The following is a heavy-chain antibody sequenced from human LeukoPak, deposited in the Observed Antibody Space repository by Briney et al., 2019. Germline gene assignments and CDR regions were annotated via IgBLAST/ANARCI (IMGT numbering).Heavy chain of an antibody. J-gene: IGHJ4*02. V-gene: IGHV1-46*01. Sequence: ASVKVSCKASGYTFTTYYMHWVRQAPGQGLEWMGIINPSVGSTSYAQKFQGRITMTRDTSTSTVYMELSSLTSEDTAMYYCARVRSCSGGGCYSGFDYWGQGTLVTASS. CDR1: GYTFTTYY. D-gene: IGHD2-15*01. CDR3: ARVRSCSGGGCYSGFDY. CDR2: INPSVGST.